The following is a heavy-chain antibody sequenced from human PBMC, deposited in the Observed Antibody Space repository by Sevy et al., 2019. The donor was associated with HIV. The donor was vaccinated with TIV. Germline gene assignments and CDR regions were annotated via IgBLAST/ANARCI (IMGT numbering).Heavy chain of an antibody. CDR3: ARAPPVRSGDDSLNWFAP. D-gene: IGHD5-12*01. J-gene: IGHJ5*02. CDR2: IYYTGST. Sequence: SETLSLTCTVSGGSISSYYWSWIWQPPGRGLEYIGYIYYTGSTNYNPSLKSRVTISVDTSKNQFSLNLKSVTAADTAVYYCARAPPVRSGDDSLNWFAPWGQGTLVTVSS. CDR1: GGSISSYY. V-gene: IGHV4-59*01.